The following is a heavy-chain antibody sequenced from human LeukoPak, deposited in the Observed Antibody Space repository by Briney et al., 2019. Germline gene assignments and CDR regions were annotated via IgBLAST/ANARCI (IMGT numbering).Heavy chain of an antibody. D-gene: IGHD4-11*01. J-gene: IGHJ4*02. Sequence: SSETLSLTCTVSGGSISSDYWSWIRQPPGKGLEWIGYIYYSGRTYYDPSLKSRITISVDTSKNQFSLKLSSVTAADTAVYYCARGFYSPHYWGQGTLVSVSS. V-gene: IGHV4-59*01. CDR2: IYYSGRT. CDR3: ARGFYSPHY. CDR1: GGSISSDY.